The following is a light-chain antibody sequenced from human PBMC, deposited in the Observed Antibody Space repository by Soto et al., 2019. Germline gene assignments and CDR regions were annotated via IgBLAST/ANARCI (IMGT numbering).Light chain of an antibody. CDR3: QQYGTSVWT. CDR2: GAS. V-gene: IGKV3-20*01. Sequence: EVVLTQSPGTLSLSPGERATLSCRASQSVSGKYLAWYQQKPGQAPRLLIYGASTRVTGIPDRFSGGGSGTDFTLSISRLEPEDFAVYYCQQYGTSVWTFGQGTKVEIK. J-gene: IGKJ1*01. CDR1: QSVSGKY.